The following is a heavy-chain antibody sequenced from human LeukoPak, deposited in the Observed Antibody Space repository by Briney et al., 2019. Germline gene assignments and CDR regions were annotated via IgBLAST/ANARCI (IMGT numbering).Heavy chain of an antibody. CDR1: GYTFNTYG. CDR2: INTDNSNT. CDR3: ARKGCTGDCYRFDP. D-gene: IGHD2-21*02. V-gene: IGHV1-18*01. J-gene: IGHJ5*02. Sequence: EASVKVPCKASGYTFNTYGISWVRQAPGQRPEWMGWINTDNSNTKYAQKFQGRVTMTTDTSTSTAYMELSSLRSDDTAVYYCARKGCTGDCYRFDPWGQGTLVTVSS.